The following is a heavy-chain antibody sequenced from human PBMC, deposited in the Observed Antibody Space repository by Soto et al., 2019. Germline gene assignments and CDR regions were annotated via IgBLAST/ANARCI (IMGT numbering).Heavy chain of an antibody. CDR2: ISAHNGDT. V-gene: IGHV1-18*04. CDR3: ATELFYYNAGSGYYPLGH. Sequence: QVQLVQSGAEVKKPGASVKVSCKASGYSFATYGFSWVRQAPGQGLECVGWISAHNGDTHYSQKFQGRVTLTTDTSTNTGYMELSILTSDDTAVYFCATELFYYNAGSGYYPLGHWGQGTLVTVSS. D-gene: IGHD3-22*01. CDR1: GYSFATYG. J-gene: IGHJ4*02.